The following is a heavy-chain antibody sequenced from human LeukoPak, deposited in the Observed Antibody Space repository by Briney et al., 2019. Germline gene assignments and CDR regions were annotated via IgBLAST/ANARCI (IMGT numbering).Heavy chain of an antibody. Sequence: HGESLKISCKGSGYTFTTYWIAWVRQMPGKGLEWMGIIYPDDSDTKYSPSFQGQITISVDKSISTAYLQWNSLKASDTAMYYCARRLTTEETFDYWGQGTLVTVSS. CDR1: GYTFTTYW. CDR3: ARRLTTEETFDY. CDR2: IYPDDSDT. V-gene: IGHV5-51*01. D-gene: IGHD1-1*01. J-gene: IGHJ4*02.